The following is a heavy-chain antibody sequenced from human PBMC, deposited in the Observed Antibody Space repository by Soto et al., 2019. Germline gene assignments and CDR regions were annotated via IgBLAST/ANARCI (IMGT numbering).Heavy chain of an antibody. J-gene: IGHJ6*03. D-gene: IGHD3-10*01. V-gene: IGHV3-23*01. CDR2: ISGSGGST. CDR1: GFTFSSYA. Sequence: GGSLRLSCAASGFTFSSYAMSWVRQAPGKGLEWVSAISGSGGSTYYADSVKGRFTISRDNSKNTLYLQRNSLRAEDTAVYYCAKFGTMGFGELLAYMDVWGKGTTVTVSS. CDR3: AKFGTMGFGELLAYMDV.